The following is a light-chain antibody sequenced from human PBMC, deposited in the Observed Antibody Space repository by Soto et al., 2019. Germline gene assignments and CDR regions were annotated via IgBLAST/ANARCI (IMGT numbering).Light chain of an antibody. V-gene: IGKV3-15*01. CDR1: QSVSSN. CDR2: GAS. Sequence: EIVMTQSPATLSVSPGERATLSCRASQSVSSNLAWYQQKPGQAPKLLIYGASTRATGVPARFSGSGSGTAFTLTISSLQSEDFAVYYCQQYNNWPPVTFGQGTRLEIK. J-gene: IGKJ5*01. CDR3: QQYNNWPPVT.